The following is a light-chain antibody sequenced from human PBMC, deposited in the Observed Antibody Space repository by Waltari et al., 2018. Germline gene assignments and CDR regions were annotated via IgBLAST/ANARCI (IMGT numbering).Light chain of an antibody. Sequence: QSALTQPRSVSGSPGQSVTISCTGISSDVGGYNYVPWYQQHPGKGPKLMIYDVSKRPSGVPDRFSGSKSGNTASLTISGLQVEDEADYSCCSYAGSYTPVIFGGGTKLTVL. V-gene: IGLV2-11*01. CDR3: CSYAGSYTPVI. CDR2: DVS. J-gene: IGLJ2*01. CDR1: SSDVGGYNY.